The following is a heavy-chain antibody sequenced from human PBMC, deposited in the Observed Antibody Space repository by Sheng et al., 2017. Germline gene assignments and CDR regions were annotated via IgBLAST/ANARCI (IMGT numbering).Heavy chain of an antibody. CDR1: GGSITSSIYN. J-gene: IGHJ4*02. Sequence: QLQLQESGPGLVKPSETLSLTCTVSGGSITSSIYNWGWIRQPPGKGLEWIGSIYYDGSHLLNPPSRVEXPYPQTTSKNRFSLKMSSVTATDTAVYYCARHGVIGITVLDYVGPGNPGHRLL. CDR3: ARHGVIGITVLDY. D-gene: IGHD3-10*01. CDR2: IYYDGSH. V-gene: IGHV4-39*01.